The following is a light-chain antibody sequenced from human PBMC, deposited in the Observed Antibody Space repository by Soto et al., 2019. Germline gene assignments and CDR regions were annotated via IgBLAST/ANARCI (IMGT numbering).Light chain of an antibody. CDR1: QSVSSRY. J-gene: IGKJ2*01. CDR3: QLYDNSPMYT. V-gene: IGKV3-20*01. CDR2: GAS. Sequence: EIVLTQSPGTLSLSPGERATLSCRASQSVSSRYLVWYQQKPGQAPRLLIYGASSRATGIPDRVSGSGSGTDFTLTISRLEPEDFAVYYCQLYDNSPMYTFGQGTKLEIK.